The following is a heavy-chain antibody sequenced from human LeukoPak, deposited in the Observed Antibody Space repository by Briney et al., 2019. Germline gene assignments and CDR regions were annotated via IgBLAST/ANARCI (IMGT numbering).Heavy chain of an antibody. V-gene: IGHV3-33*06. CDR2: IWYDGSNK. CDR3: AKPGDDYGDSGYFDY. J-gene: IGHJ4*02. CDR1: GFTFSSYG. D-gene: IGHD4-17*01. Sequence: PGRSLRLSCAASGFTFSSYGMHWVRQAPGKGLEWVAVIWYDGSNKYYADSVKGRFTISRDNSKNTLYLQMNSLRAEDTAVYYCAKPGDDYGDSGYFDYWGQGTPVTVSS.